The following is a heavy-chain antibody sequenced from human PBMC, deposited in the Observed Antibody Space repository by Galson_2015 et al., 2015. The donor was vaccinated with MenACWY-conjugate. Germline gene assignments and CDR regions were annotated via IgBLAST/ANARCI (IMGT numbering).Heavy chain of an antibody. CDR2: ISSNGGST. D-gene: IGHD3-22*01. J-gene: IGHJ4*02. CDR3: VKDGYYDSSGYDYYFDY. V-gene: IGHV3-64D*09. Sequence: SLRLSCAASGFTFNSYGMHWVRQAPGKGLEWVSAISSNGGSTYYADSVKGRFTISRDDSKNTLYLQMSSLRAEDTAVYYCVKDGYYDSSGYDYYFDYWGQGTLVTVSS. CDR1: GFTFNSYG.